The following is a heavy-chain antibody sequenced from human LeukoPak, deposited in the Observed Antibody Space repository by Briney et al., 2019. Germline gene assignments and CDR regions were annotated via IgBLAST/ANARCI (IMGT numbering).Heavy chain of an antibody. Sequence: SETLSLTCAVYGGSFSGYYWSWIRQPPGKGLEWIGEINHSGSTNYNPSLKSRVTISVDTSKNQFSLKLSSVTAADTAVYYCARGKGRDDFWSGYSLGWFDPWGQGTLVTVSS. CDR1: GGSFSGYY. J-gene: IGHJ5*02. CDR3: ARGKGRDDFWSGYSLGWFDP. V-gene: IGHV4-34*01. CDR2: INHSGST. D-gene: IGHD3-3*01.